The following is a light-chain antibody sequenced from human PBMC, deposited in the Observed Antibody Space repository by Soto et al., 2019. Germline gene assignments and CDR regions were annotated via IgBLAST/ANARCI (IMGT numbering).Light chain of an antibody. CDR2: AAS. J-gene: IGKJ2*01. CDR1: RSLSSSY. Sequence: EIVLTLSPGTLSLSQGERATLSCRASRSLSSSYVVWYQQKPGQAPRLLIYAASRRSTGIPDRFSGSGSATEYTLTISRLEPEDFAVYYCQQQGTFGQGTKLEIK. V-gene: IGKV3-20*01. CDR3: QQQGT.